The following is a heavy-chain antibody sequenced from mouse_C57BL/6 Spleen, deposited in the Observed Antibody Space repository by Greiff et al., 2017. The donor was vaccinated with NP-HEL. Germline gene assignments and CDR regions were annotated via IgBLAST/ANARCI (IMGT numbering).Heavy chain of an antibody. J-gene: IGHJ4*01. Sequence: VQLVESDAELVQPGASVKISCKASGYTFTAYSIHWVKQRPGQGLEWIGYIYPRDGSTTSNEKFKGKATLTADKYSSTAYMQLNNLTSEDSAVYFCARESTRNAMDYWGQGTSVTVSS. D-gene: IGHD5-1*01. CDR3: ARESTRNAMDY. CDR1: GYTFTAYS. V-gene: IGHV1-78*01. CDR2: IYPRDGST.